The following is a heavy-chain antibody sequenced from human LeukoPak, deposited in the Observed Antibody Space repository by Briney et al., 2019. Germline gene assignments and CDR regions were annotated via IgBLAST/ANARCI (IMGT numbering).Heavy chain of an antibody. D-gene: IGHD2-21*02. V-gene: IGHV4-4*07. Sequence: SETLSLTCSVSGAYMTTYYWSWIRQPAGKGLEYIGRIFASGSASYNIALKSRVTMSIDTSQHQFSLRLKSVTAADTALYYCARGVRETAINPFYYFDLWGQGSLVTVSS. CDR1: GAYMTTYY. CDR3: ARGVRETAINPFYYFDL. J-gene: IGHJ4*02. CDR2: IFASGSA.